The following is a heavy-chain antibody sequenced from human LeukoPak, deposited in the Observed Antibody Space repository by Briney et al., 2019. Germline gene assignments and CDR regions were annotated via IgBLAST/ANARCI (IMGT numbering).Heavy chain of an antibody. CDR3: ARDRAYCSSTSCYPDWSFDV. D-gene: IGHD2-2*01. Sequence: AAVKVCFTASGYTFTFYYMHWVRQAPGQGLEWMGWINPNSGGTNYAQKFPGRVSMTRDTSISTAYMELSRLRSEETAVYYCARDRAYCSSTSCYPDWSFDVWGQGTTVTVSS. CDR2: INPNSGGT. V-gene: IGHV1-2*02. J-gene: IGHJ3*01. CDR1: GYTFTFYY.